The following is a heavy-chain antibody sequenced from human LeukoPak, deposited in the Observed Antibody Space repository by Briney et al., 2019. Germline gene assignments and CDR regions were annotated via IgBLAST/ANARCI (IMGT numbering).Heavy chain of an antibody. CDR3: VRNFPYFDQ. CDR2: SSDITATP. V-gene: IGHV3-23*01. D-gene: IGHD2/OR15-2a*01. CDR1: GFTFLTYV. Sequence: GGSLRLSCAASGFTFLTYVLGWVRQAPGRGLEWVSSSSDITATPFYADSVKGRFTISRDNSKNTLYLQMDSLRVEDTAIYYCVRNFPYFDQWGQGTLVTVSS. J-gene: IGHJ4*02.